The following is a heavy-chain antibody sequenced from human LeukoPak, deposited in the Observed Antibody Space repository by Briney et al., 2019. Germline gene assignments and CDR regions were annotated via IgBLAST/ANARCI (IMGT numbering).Heavy chain of an antibody. CDR1: GDSASTNSAS. CDR3: ARGNRGAFDV. CDR2: TYYRSKWYN. D-gene: IGHD3-10*01. V-gene: IGHV6-1*01. J-gene: IGHJ3*01. Sequence: SQTPSLTCAISGDSASTNSASWNWIRQSPSRGLEWLGRTYYRSKWYNEYPVSVKSRIVINPDTSKNQFSLQLNSVTPEDTAVYYCARGNRGAFDVWGQGTMVTVSA.